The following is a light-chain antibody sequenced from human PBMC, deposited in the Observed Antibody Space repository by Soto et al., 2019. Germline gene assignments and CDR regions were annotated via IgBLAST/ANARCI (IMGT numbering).Light chain of an antibody. V-gene: IGKV1-39*01. J-gene: IGKJ4*01. Sequence: DIQMTQSPSSLSASVGDRVTITCRASQTISNYLNWYQQKPGKAPNLLIYAASTLQGGVPSRFSGSGSGTDFTLTISNLQPEDFATYYCQQSFNTPLTFGGGSKVDI. CDR3: QQSFNTPLT. CDR2: AAS. CDR1: QTISNY.